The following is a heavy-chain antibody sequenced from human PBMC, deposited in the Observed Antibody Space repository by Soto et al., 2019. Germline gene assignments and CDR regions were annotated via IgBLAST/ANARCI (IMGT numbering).Heavy chain of an antibody. CDR2: ISGSGGST. V-gene: IGHV3-23*01. Sequence: GGSLRLSCAASGFTFSSYAMSWVRQAPGKGLEWVSAISGSGGSTYYADSVKGRFTISRDNSKNTLYLQMNSLRAEDTAVYYCAKVTDYGSHLGLSVLNWFDPWGQGTLVTVSS. J-gene: IGHJ5*02. D-gene: IGHD4-17*01. CDR3: AKVTDYGSHLGLSVLNWFDP. CDR1: GFTFSSYA.